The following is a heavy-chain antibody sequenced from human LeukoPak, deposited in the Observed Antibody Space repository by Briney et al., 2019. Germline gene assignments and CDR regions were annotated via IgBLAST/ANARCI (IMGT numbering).Heavy chain of an antibody. D-gene: IGHD2-2*01. CDR1: GGSISSGDYY. J-gene: IGHJ4*02. CDR3: ARVYGRSSSSDY. Sequence: PSQTLSLTCTVSGGSISSGDYYWSWIRQPPGKGLEWIGYIYYSGSTYYNPSLKSRVTISVDTSKNQFSLKLISVTAADTAVYYCARVYGRSSSSDYWGQGTLVTVSS. CDR2: IYYSGST. V-gene: IGHV4-30-4*01.